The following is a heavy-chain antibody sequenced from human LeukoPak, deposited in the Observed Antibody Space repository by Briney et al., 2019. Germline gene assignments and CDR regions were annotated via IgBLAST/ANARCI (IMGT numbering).Heavy chain of an antibody. CDR2: IYYSGST. J-gene: IGHJ6*02. Sequence: PSETLSLTCAVYGGSFSGYYWSWIRQHPGKGLEWIGYIYYSGSTYYNPSLKSRVTISVDTSKNQFSLKLSSVTAADTAVYYCARDSVGYYYGMDVWGQGTTVTVSS. CDR3: ARDSVGYYYGMDV. CDR1: GGSFSGYY. V-gene: IGHV4-31*11. D-gene: IGHD4-23*01.